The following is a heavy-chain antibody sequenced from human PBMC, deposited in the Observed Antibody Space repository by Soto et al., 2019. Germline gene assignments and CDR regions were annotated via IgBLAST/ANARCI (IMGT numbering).Heavy chain of an antibody. D-gene: IGHD6-19*01. Sequence: KPSEALSPISSVPGVSITSYHWIWIRQSAGGGLEWMGRINTYVLITYSPSFKSRLSMSLDTSKNQVSLRPISVTAAATAVYFCARVPGAVAESEEYSGRDVLDQERTVTFS. V-gene: IGHV4-4*07. J-gene: IGHJ6*02. CDR3: ARVPGAVAESEEYSGRDV. CDR1: GVSITSYH. CDR2: INTYVLI.